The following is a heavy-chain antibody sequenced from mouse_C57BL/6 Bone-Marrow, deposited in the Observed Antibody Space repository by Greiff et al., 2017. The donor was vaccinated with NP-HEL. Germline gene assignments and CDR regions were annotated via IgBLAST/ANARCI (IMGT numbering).Heavy chain of an antibody. V-gene: IGHV5-12*01. J-gene: IGHJ3*01. CDR3: ARHGRLPPFAY. Sequence: EVQLQESGGGLVQPGGSLKLSCAASGFTFSDYYMYWVRQTPEKRLEWVAYISNGGGSTYYPDTVKGRFTISRDNAKNTLYLQMSRLKSEDTAMYYCARHGRLPPFAYWGQGTLVTVSA. CDR1: GFTFSDYY. D-gene: IGHD2-4*01. CDR2: ISNGGGST.